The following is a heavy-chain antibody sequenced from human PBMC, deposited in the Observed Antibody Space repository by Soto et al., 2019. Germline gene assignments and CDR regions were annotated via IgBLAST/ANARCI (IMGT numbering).Heavy chain of an antibody. Sequence: GGSLRLSCAASGFTFSSYAMNWVRQAPGKGLEWVSTISRGGDSTYYVDSVKGRFTISRDNSKNTLYLQMNSLRAEDSAVYYCARDPSTGSADYWGQGTLVTVSS. CDR3: ARDPSTGSADY. CDR1: GFTFSSYA. CDR2: ISRGGDST. V-gene: IGHV3-23*01. J-gene: IGHJ4*02. D-gene: IGHD3-9*01.